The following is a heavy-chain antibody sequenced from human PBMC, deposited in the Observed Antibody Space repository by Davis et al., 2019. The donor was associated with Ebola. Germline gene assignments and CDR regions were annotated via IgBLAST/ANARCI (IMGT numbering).Heavy chain of an antibody. V-gene: IGHV1-18*01. J-gene: IGHJ6*02. CDR3: ARDYYGMDV. CDR2: ISAYNGNT. Sequence: ASVKVSCKASGYTFTSYGISWVRQAPGQGLEWMGWISAYNGNTNYAQKFQGRVTMTRDTSISTAYMELSRLRSDDTAVYYCARDYYGMDVWGQGTTVTVSS. CDR1: GYTFTSYG.